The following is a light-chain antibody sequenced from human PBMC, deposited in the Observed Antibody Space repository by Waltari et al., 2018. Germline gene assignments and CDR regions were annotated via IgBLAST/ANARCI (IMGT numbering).Light chain of an antibody. V-gene: IGKV1-12*01. Sequence: DIQMTQSPSSVSASVGDRVPVTCRASQDISSRLAWYQQQPGKAPRLLIYDTSTLQSGVPSRFSDSGSGTDFTLTISSLQPEDSATYSCQQGGSFPFTFGPGTKVDIK. CDR2: DTS. CDR1: QDISSR. J-gene: IGKJ3*01. CDR3: QQGGSFPFT.